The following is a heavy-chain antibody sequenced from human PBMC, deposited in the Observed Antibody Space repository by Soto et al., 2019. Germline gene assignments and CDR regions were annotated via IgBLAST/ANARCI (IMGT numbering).Heavy chain of an antibody. V-gene: IGHV1-69*13. Sequence: SVKVSCKASGGTFSSYAISWVRQAPGQGLEWMGGIIPIFGTANYAQKFQGRVTITADESTSTAYMELSSLRSEDTAVYYCARVPVGSSWNYYYYGMDVWGQGTTVTVSS. CDR3: ARVPVGSSWNYYYYGMDV. J-gene: IGHJ6*02. CDR1: GGTFSSYA. D-gene: IGHD6-13*01. CDR2: IIPIFGTA.